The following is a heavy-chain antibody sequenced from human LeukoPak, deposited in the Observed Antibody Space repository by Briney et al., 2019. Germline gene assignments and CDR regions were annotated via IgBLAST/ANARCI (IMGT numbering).Heavy chain of an antibody. CDR1: GGSISSTSSY. V-gene: IGHV4-39*01. CDR3: ARPGAWGSLDY. CDR2: IYYSATT. J-gene: IGHJ4*02. D-gene: IGHD3-10*01. Sequence: PSEALSLTCTASGGSISSTSSYWGWIRQPPGKGLEWIGTIYYSATTYYNPSLRSRVTISVDTSKNQFSLNLTSVTAADTAVYYCARPGAWGSLDYWGQGTLVTVSS.